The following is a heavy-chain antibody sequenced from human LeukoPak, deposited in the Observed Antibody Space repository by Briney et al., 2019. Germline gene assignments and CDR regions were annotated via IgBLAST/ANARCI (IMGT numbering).Heavy chain of an antibody. Sequence: PGGSLRLSCTASGFTFNTHGMHWVRQVPGKGLEWVTLISPDGNKKYYADSVKGRFTISRDNSKSTLFLQMNSLRAEDSAIYFCGYFDSSGFYYGRLRYWGQGTPVTVSS. CDR1: GFTFNTHG. J-gene: IGHJ4*02. V-gene: IGHV3-30*03. CDR2: ISPDGNKK. CDR3: GYFDSSGFYYGRLRY. D-gene: IGHD3-22*01.